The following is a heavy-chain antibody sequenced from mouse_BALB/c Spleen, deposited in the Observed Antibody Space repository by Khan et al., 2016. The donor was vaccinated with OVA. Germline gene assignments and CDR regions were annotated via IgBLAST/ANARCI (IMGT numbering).Heavy chain of an antibody. CDR2: VNPNNGDT. CDR1: GYSFTVYY. CDR3: ARGYEFFAY. J-gene: IGHJ3*01. D-gene: IGHD2-12*01. V-gene: IGHV1-18*01. Sequence: EVQLQQSGPDLVKPGASVKISCKASGYSFTVYYMTWVKQSHGKSPEWIGRVNPNNGDTNYNHNFKGKAILTVDKSSNTAYLELRSLTSEDAAVVYCARGYEFFAYWGQGTLVTVSA.